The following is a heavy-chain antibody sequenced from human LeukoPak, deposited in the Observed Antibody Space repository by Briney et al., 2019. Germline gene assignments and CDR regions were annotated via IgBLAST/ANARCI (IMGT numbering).Heavy chain of an antibody. CDR2: IYYSGST. J-gene: IGHJ4*02. D-gene: IGHD6-25*01. CDR1: GGSISSYY. Sequence: KPSETLSLTCTVSGGSISSYYWSWIRQPPGKGLEWIGYIYYSGSTNYNPSLKSRVTISVDTSKNQFSLKLSSVTAADTAVYYCARIPPHSSSGSCVLVGSYFDYWGQGTPVTVSS. CDR3: ARIPPHSSSGSCVLVGSYFDY. V-gene: IGHV4-59*01.